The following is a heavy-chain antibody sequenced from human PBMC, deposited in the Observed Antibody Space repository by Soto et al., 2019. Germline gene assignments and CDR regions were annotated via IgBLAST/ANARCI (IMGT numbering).Heavy chain of an antibody. D-gene: IGHD1-26*01. J-gene: IGHJ6*02. CDR2: IYYSGST. CDR3: ARSSGVEDSYYYYYYGMDV. CDR1: GGSISSYY. Sequence: QVQLQESGPGLVKPSETLSLTCTVSGGSISSYYWSWIRQPPGKGLAWIGYIYYSGSTNYNPSLKSRVTISVDTSKNQFSLKLSSVTAADTAVYYCARSSGVEDSYYYYYYGMDVWGQGTTVTVSS. V-gene: IGHV4-59*01.